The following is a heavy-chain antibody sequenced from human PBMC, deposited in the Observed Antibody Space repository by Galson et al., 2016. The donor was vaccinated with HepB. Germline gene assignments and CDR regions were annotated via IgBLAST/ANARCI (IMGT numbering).Heavy chain of an antibody. CDR1: GFTFSRYA. D-gene: IGHD3-9*01. J-gene: IGHJ6*02. CDR2: ISGAGDNT. V-gene: IGHV3-23*01. Sequence: SLRLSCAASGFTFSRYAMSWVRQASGKGLEWVSAISGAGDNTYNADSVKGRFTISRANSRNTLYLQMNSLRADDTAVYYCAILTGLSHSYNGLDVWGQGTTVTVSS. CDR3: AILTGLSHSYNGLDV.